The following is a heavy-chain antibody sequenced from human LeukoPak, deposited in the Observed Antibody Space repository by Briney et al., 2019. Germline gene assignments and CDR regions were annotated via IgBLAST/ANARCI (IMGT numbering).Heavy chain of an antibody. Sequence: GGSLRLSCAASGFTFSSYAMSWVRQAPGKGLEWVSAISGSGGSTYYTDSVKGRFTISRDNSKNTLYLQMNSLRAEDTAVYYCAKPWFGEQGVFDYWGQGTLVTVSS. D-gene: IGHD3-10*01. V-gene: IGHV3-23*01. CDR2: ISGSGGST. CDR3: AKPWFGEQGVFDY. J-gene: IGHJ4*02. CDR1: GFTFSSYA.